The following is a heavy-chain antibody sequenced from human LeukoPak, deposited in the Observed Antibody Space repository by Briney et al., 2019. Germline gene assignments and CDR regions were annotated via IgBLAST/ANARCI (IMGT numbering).Heavy chain of an antibody. D-gene: IGHD5-12*01. Sequence: SETLSLTCTVSGGSISSSSYYWGWIRQPPGKGLEWIGSIYYSGSTYYNPSLKSRVTISVDTSRNQFSLKLSSVTAADTAVYYCAREAPSGYLQRLYYYFDYWGQGTLVTVSS. J-gene: IGHJ4*02. CDR3: AREAPSGYLQRLYYYFDY. CDR2: IYYSGST. V-gene: IGHV4-39*07. CDR1: GGSISSSSYY.